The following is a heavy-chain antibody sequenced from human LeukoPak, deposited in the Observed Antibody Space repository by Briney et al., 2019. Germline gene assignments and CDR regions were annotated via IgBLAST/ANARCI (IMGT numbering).Heavy chain of an antibody. CDR1: GDSVSSNSAA. CDR2: TYYRSKWYN. V-gene: IGHV6-1*01. D-gene: IGHD6-13*01. CDR3: ARENSRSWYVDY. J-gene: IGHJ4*02. Sequence: SQTLSLTCAISGDSVSSNSAAWNWVRQSPSRGLEGQERTYYRSKWYNDYAVSVKSRITINTDTSKHQFSRQLKSVTPEDTAVYYCARENSRSWYVDYWGEGNLVTVSS.